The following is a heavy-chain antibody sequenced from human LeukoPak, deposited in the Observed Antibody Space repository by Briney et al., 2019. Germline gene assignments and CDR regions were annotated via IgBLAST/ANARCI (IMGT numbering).Heavy chain of an antibody. V-gene: IGHV1-69*04. CDR1: GGTFSSYA. J-gene: IGHJ2*01. CDR2: IIPILGLP. CDR3: ATEAIVVVTARDYLYFDL. D-gene: IGHD2-21*02. Sequence: ASDKVSCKASGGTFSSYAISCVRQAPGQGLECMGRIIPILGLPNYAQKFQGTVTITADKSTNTAYMELSSLRSEDTAVYYCATEAIVVVTARDYLYFDLWGRGTLVTVTT.